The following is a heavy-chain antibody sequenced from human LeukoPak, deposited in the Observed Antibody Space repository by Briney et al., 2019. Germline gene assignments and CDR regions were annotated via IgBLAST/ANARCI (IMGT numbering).Heavy chain of an antibody. CDR2: ISSSGT. V-gene: IGHV4-59*01. D-gene: IGHD3-10*01. Sequence: SETLSLTCTVSGGSISNYLWSWIRQSPGQGPEWIGYISSSGTNYNPSLGSRVTISVGTSKNQFSLKLSSVTAADTAVDYCARDKSLRGNWFGNDFWGQGTLVTVSS. CDR3: ARDKSLRGNWFGNDF. CDR1: GGSISNYL. J-gene: IGHJ4*02.